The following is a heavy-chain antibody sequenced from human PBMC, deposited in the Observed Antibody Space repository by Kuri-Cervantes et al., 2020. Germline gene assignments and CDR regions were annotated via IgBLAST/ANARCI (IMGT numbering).Heavy chain of an antibody. J-gene: IGHJ4*02. CDR2: TTSDTVNT. CDR1: GYNFSSYG. D-gene: IGHD2-21*02. CDR3: ARLYCRGGDCFALDT. V-gene: IGHV1-18*01. Sequence: ASVKVSCKASGYNFSSYGVSWVRQAPGHGLEWIGWTTSDTVNTKYAQKVHMRVAMTMDTSTSTACMELRSLRSDDTAVYYCARLYCRGGDCFALDTWGQGTQVTVSS.